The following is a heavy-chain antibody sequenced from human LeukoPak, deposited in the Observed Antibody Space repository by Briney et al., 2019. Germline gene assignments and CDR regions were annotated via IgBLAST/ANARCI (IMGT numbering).Heavy chain of an antibody. V-gene: IGHV4-34*01. CDR2: INHSGST. Sequence: SETLSLTCAVYGGSFSGYYWSWIRQPPGKGLEWIGEINHSGSTNYNPSLKSRVTISVDTSKNQFSLKLSSVTAAGTAVYYCARLENYYGSESYYKDYWGQGTLVTVSS. CDR1: GGSFSGYY. J-gene: IGHJ4*02. CDR3: ARLENYYGSESYYKDY. D-gene: IGHD3-10*01.